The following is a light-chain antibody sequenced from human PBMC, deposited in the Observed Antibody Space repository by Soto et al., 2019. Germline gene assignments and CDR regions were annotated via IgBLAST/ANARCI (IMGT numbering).Light chain of an antibody. CDR3: QQYDSYWGT. CDR1: QRISGW. CDR2: DVS. Sequence: DIQMTQSPSTLSASVGDRVTITCRASQRISGWLAWYQQKPGKAPKLLIYDVSSLESGVPSRFSGSGSGTEFTLTISSLQPDDFATYYCQQYDSYWGTFGQGTKVEVK. V-gene: IGKV1-5*01. J-gene: IGKJ1*01.